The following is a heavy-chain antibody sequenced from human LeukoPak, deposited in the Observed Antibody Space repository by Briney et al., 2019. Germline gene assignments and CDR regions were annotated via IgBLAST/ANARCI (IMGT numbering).Heavy chain of an antibody. Sequence: ASVKVSCKASGYNLNAYYMHWVRQAPGQGLEWMGWINPNSGGTNYAQKFQGRVTMTRDTSISTAYMELSRLRSDDTAVYYCARGPYSYGSKDFDYWGQGTLVTVSS. D-gene: IGHD5-18*01. CDR2: INPNSGGT. V-gene: IGHV1-2*02. J-gene: IGHJ4*02. CDR3: ARGPYSYGSKDFDY. CDR1: GYNLNAYY.